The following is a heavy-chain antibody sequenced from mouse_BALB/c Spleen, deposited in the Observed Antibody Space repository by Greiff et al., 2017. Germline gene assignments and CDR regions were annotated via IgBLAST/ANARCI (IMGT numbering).Heavy chain of an antibody. CDR3: TRGDYYDYDDAMDY. CDR2: IDPANGNT. D-gene: IGHD2-4*01. J-gene: IGHJ4*01. V-gene: IGHV14-3*02. CDR1: GFNIKDTY. Sequence: EVQLQQSGAELVKPGASVKLSCTASGFNIKDTYMHWVKQRPEQGLEWIGRIDPANGNTKYDPKFQGKATITADTSSNTAYLQLSSLTSEDTAVYCGTRGDYYDYDDAMDYWGQGTSVTGSS.